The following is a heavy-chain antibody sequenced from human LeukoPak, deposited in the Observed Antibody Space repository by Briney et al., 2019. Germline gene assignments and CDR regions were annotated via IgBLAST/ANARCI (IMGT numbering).Heavy chain of an antibody. J-gene: IGHJ4*02. D-gene: IGHD4-23*01. CDR1: GFTFSSYW. V-gene: IGHV3-74*01. CDR3: ARHLTYGGWNS. Sequence: GGSLRLSCAASGFTFSSYWMQWVRQAPGKGLIWVSRINSDGSSASYADSVKGRFTISRDNAKNTLYLQMNSLRAEDTAVYYCARHLTYGGWNSWGQGTLVTVSS. CDR2: INSDGSSA.